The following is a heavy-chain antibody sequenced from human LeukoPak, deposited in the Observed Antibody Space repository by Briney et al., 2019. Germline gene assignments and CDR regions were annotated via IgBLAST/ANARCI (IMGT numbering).Heavy chain of an antibody. CDR2: IYTNGDT. Sequence: SETLSLTCTVSGGSISSGSYYWSWIRQPAGKGLEWIGRIYTNGDTKFNPSLKSRVTMSVDTSKNHLSLKRRPVTAADTAVYYCARAAGAAGGQYFDYWGQGTLVTVSS. J-gene: IGHJ4*02. CDR3: ARAAGAAGGQYFDY. CDR1: GGSISSGSYY. V-gene: IGHV4-61*02. D-gene: IGHD6-13*01.